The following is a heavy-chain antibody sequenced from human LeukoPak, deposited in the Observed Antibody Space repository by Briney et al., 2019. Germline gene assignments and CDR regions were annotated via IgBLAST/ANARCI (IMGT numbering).Heavy chain of an antibody. Sequence: GESLKISCKGSGYRFTGYWIGWVRQMPGKGLEWMGIIYPGDSDTRYSPSFQGQVTISADKSISTAYLQWSSLKASDTAMYYCARKDPGIAVAGAPYYFDYWGQGTLVTVSS. CDR3: ARKDPGIAVAGAPYYFDY. J-gene: IGHJ4*02. D-gene: IGHD6-19*01. V-gene: IGHV5-51*01. CDR2: IYPGDSDT. CDR1: GYRFTGYW.